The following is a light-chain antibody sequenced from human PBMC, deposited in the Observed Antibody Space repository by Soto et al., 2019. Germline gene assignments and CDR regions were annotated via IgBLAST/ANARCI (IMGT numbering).Light chain of an antibody. V-gene: IGLV3-1*01. CDR2: QDN. J-gene: IGLJ2*01. CDR1: KWGDKY. CDR3: QSWDSSTAVV. Sequence: SSELTQPPSVSVSPGQTASITCSGAKWGDKYACWYQQKPGQSPVLAIYQDNKRPSGIPERFSGSNSGNTATLTIGGTQAMDEADYYCQSWDSSTAVVFGGGTKLTVL.